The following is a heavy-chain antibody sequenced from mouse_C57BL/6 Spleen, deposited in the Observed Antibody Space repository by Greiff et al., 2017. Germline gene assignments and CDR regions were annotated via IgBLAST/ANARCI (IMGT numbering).Heavy chain of an antibody. J-gene: IGHJ2*01. V-gene: IGHV5-12*01. Sequence: VQLKESGGGLVQPGGSLKLSCAASGFTFSDYYMYWVRQTPEKRLEWVAYISNGGGSTYYPDTVKGRCTISRDNAKNTLYLQMSRLKSEDTAMYYCARQGAYYGNLDYWGQGTTLTVSS. CDR2: ISNGGGST. CDR1: GFTFSDYY. CDR3: ARQGAYYGNLDY. D-gene: IGHD2-1*01.